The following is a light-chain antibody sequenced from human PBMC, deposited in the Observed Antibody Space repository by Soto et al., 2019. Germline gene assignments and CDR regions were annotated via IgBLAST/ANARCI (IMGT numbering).Light chain of an antibody. CDR3: QHSKTNSLPIT. V-gene: IGKV1-12*01. CDR1: QGISTS. CDR2: TAS. J-gene: IGKJ5*01. Sequence: DIHMTQSPSSVSASVGDRVTITCRASQGISTSLAWYQQKPGAAPKLLMYTASSLQDGVPSRFSGSGSGTDFTLTISSLQPEDFATYYCQHSKTNSLPITFGQGTRLEIK.